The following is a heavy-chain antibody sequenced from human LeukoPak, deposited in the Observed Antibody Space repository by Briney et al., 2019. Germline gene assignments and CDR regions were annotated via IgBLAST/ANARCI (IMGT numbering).Heavy chain of an antibody. CDR1: GYTFTGYY. V-gene: IGHV1-2*02. J-gene: IGHJ4*02. CDR3: ARGDIVVVPAGTLFDY. D-gene: IGHD2-2*01. CDR2: INPNSGGT. Sequence: ASVKVSCKASGYTFTGYYMHWVRQAPGQGLEWMGWINPNSGGTNYAQKFQGRVTMTRDMSISTAYMELSRLRSDDTAVYYCARGDIVVVPAGTLFDYWGQGTLVTVSS.